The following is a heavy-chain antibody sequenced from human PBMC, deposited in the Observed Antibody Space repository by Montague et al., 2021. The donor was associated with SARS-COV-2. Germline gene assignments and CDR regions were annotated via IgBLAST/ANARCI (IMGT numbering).Heavy chain of an antibody. CDR3: ARRIDYYGIDV. CDR1: GGSISSCSHY. J-gene: IGHJ6*02. D-gene: IGHD1-26*01. V-gene: IGHV4-61*02. CDR2: IDTSGNT. Sequence: TLSLTCTVFGGSISSCSHYWSWIRQPAGKGLEWIGRIDTSGNTKYISSLKSRVTISVDTSKNQFSLKLSSVTAADTAVYYCARRIDYYGIDVWGQGTTVTVSS.